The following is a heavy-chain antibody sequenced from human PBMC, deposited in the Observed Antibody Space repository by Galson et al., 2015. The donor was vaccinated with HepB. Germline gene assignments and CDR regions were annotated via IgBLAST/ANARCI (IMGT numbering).Heavy chain of an antibody. J-gene: IGHJ5*02. Sequence: SLRLSCAGSGFTFSSYRMSWVRQAPGKGLEWVAHIKQDGNEKYFVDSVKGRFTISRDNAKNSLYLQMNSLRAEDTAVYYCARLLVGIVLVPVAVGVHPLYSNWFDPWGQGTLVTVSS. D-gene: IGHD2-2*01. CDR1: GFTFSSYR. CDR3: ARLLVGIVLVPVAVGVHPLYSNWFDP. CDR2: IKQDGNEK. V-gene: IGHV3-7*01.